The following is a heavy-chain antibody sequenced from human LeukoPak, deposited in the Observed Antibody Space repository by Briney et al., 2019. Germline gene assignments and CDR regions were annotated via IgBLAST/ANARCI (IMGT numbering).Heavy chain of an antibody. CDR2: ITSSSSYI. CDR3: AREMLAAVAAQS. J-gene: IGHJ5*02. CDR1: GFTFSSYS. D-gene: IGHD6-19*01. Sequence: GGSLRLFCAASGFTFSSYSMNWVRQAPGKGLEWVSSITSSSSYIYYADSVKGRFTISRDNAKNSLYLQMNSLRAEDTAVYYCAREMLAAVAAQSWGQGTLVTASS. V-gene: IGHV3-21*01.